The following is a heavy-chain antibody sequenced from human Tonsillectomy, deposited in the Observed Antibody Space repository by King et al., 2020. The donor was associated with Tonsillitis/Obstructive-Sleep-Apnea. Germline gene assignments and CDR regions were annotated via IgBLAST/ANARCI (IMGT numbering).Heavy chain of an antibody. D-gene: IGHD1-26*01. CDR1: GFTFSTYV. J-gene: IGHJ4*02. CDR2: IWDDGSNK. Sequence: VQLVESGGGVVQPGRSLRLSCEVSGFTFSTYVMHWVRQAPGKGLEWVADIWDDGSNKYYADSVKGRFTISRDNSKNTLYLQMNSLRAEDTAVYYCARTSVSYLPSYVDYWGQGTLVTVSS. V-gene: IGHV3-33*01. CDR3: ARTSVSYLPSYVDY.